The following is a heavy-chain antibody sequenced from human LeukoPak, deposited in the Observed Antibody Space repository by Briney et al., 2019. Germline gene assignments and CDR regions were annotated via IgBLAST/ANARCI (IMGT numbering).Heavy chain of an antibody. CDR3: ARLNHRGSYRVYYFDY. Sequence: ASVKVSCKASGYTFTSYGINWVRQAPGQGLEWMGWISAYNGNTNYAQKLQGRVTMTTDTSTSTAYMELRSLRSDDTAVYYCARLNHRGSYRVYYFDYWGQGTLVTVSS. J-gene: IGHJ4*02. D-gene: IGHD3-16*02. CDR2: ISAYNGNT. V-gene: IGHV1-18*01. CDR1: GYTFTSYG.